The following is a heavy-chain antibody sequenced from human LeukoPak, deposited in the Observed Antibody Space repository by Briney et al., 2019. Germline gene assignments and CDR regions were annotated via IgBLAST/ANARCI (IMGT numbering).Heavy chain of an antibody. D-gene: IGHD6-13*01. J-gene: IGHJ4*02. CDR1: GFTFTSYT. CDR3: ARELEIHTAAGPHFDL. CDR2: ISSRGKYM. Sequence: GGSLRLSCTASGFTFTSYTMNWVRQAPGKGLEWVSSISSRGKYMFYGDSVKGRFNISRDNAKDSLYLQMSSLRVEDTAVYYCARELEIHTAAGPHFDLWGRGTLVTVSS. V-gene: IGHV3-21*01.